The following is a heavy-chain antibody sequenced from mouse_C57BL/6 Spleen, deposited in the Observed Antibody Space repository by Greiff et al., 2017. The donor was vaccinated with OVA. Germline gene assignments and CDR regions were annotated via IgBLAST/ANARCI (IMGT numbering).Heavy chain of an antibody. CDR1: GYAFTNYL. CDR3: ARGGDYDYFDY. J-gene: IGHJ2*01. D-gene: IGHD2-4*01. V-gene: IGHV1-54*01. CDR2: INPGSGGT. Sequence: QVQLQQSGAELVRPGTSVKVSCKASGYAFTNYLIEWVKQRPGQGLEWIGVINPGSGGTNYNEKFKGKATLTADESSSTAYMQLSSLTSEDSAVHFCARGGDYDYFDYWGQGTTLTVSS.